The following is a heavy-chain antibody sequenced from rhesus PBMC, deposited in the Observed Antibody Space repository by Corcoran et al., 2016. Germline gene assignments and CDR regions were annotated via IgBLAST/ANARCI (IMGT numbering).Heavy chain of an antibody. D-gene: IGHD6-25*01. J-gene: IGHJ4*01. CDR2: IHPGYGTT. CDR3: AAGGEGAAGTFDY. Sequence: QEQLVQSGAEVKKPGASVKVSCKASGYIFTSYGISWLRQAPGQGFEGVGGIHPGYGTTSDAQKFQGRVTITANMSASTVYMERSRLRSEDMAVYYCAAGGEGAAGTFDYWGQGVLVTVSS. CDR1: GYIFTSYG. V-gene: IGHV1-70*01.